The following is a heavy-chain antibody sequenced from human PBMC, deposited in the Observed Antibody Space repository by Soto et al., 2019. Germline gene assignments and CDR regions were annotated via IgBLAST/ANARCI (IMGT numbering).Heavy chain of an antibody. CDR1: GGFLSESY. D-gene: IGHD3-16*01. Sequence: SETLSLTCAVYGGFLSESYWTWLRQPPGKGLEWLGDINHVGGTNYNPTLKSRVTMSVNTSQNQFSLRLITMTAADTAMYFCVRIRYQLPSSVLWLDPWGQGTPVTVSS. V-gene: IGHV4-34*01. J-gene: IGHJ5*02. CDR2: INHVGGT. CDR3: VRIRYQLPSSVLWLDP.